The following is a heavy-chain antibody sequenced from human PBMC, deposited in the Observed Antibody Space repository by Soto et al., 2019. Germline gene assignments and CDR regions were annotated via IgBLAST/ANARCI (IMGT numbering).Heavy chain of an antibody. V-gene: IGHV3-30*18. Sequence: QVQLVESGGGVVQPGRSLRLSCAASGFTFSSYGMHWVRQAPGKGLEWVAVISYDGSNKYYADSVKGRFTISRDNSKNTLFLQMNSLRTEDTALYYCAKDGYPYCACDCYSDYFDYWGQGTLVTVSS. D-gene: IGHD2-21*02. CDR3: AKDGYPYCACDCYSDYFDY. CDR1: GFTFSSYG. J-gene: IGHJ4*02. CDR2: ISYDGSNK.